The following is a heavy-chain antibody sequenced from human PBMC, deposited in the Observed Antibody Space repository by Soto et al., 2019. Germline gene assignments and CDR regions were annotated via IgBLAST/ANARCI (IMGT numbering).Heavy chain of an antibody. D-gene: IGHD3-3*01. J-gene: IGHJ6*02. V-gene: IGHV4-30-2*01. Sequence: QVQLQESGSGLVKPSQTLSLTCAVSGGSISSGGYSWSWIRQPPGRGLEWIGNIYPSGSANYSPSLMTRATISLDRSMNQFSLKLPSVTAADTAIYYCAREIFPYGMDVWGPGTTVTVSS. CDR1: GGSISSGGYS. CDR3: AREIFPYGMDV. CDR2: IYPSGSA.